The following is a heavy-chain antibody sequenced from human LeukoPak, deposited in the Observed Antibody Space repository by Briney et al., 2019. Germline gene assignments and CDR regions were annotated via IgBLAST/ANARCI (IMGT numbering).Heavy chain of an antibody. CDR3: ARTRGYSGNEGYFDY. J-gene: IGHJ4*02. CDR2: IIPILGTA. D-gene: IGHD5-12*01. V-gene: IGHV1-69*05. CDR1: GGTFSSYA. Sequence: ASVKVSCKASGGTFSSYAISWVRQAPGQGLEWMGGIIPILGTANYAQKFQGRVTITTDESTSTAYMELSSLRSEDTAVYYCARTRGYSGNEGYFDYWGQGTLVTVSS.